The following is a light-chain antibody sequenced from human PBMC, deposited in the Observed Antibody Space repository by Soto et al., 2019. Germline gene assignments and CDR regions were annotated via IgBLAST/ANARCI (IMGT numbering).Light chain of an antibody. J-gene: IGKJ4*01. CDR3: QQRSNWPPLT. V-gene: IGKV3-11*01. CDR2: GAS. CDR1: QSFSSD. Sequence: EIVMTQSPATLSVSPGERATLSCRASQSFSSDLAWYQQKPGQAPRLLIYGASSRVTGIPDRFSGSGSGTDFTLTISSLEPEDFAVYYCQQRSNWPPLTFGGGTKVDIK.